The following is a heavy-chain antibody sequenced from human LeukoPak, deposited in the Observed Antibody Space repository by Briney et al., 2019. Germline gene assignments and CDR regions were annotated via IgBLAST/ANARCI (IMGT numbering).Heavy chain of an antibody. CDR3: ARGRYDFWSGYLNSYYFDY. J-gene: IGHJ4*02. Sequence: PSETLSLTCTVYGGSFSGYYWSWIRQPPGKGLEWIGEINHSGSTNYNPSLKSRVTISVDTSKNQFSLKLSSVTAADTAVYYCARGRYDFWSGYLNSYYFDYWGQGTLVTVSS. V-gene: IGHV4-34*01. CDR2: INHSGST. D-gene: IGHD3-3*01. CDR1: GGSFSGYY.